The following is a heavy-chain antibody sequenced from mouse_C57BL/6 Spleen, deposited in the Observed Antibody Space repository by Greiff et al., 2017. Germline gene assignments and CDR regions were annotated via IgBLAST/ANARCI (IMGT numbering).Heavy chain of an antibody. CDR1: GYAFSSYW. V-gene: IGHV1-80*01. D-gene: IGHD1-1*01. J-gene: IGHJ4*01. CDR3: ARRDYYGSSYDYAMDD. CDR2: IYPGDGDT. Sequence: VQLQQSGAELVKPGASVKISCKASGYAFSSYWMNWVKQRPGKGLEWIGQIYPGDGDTNYNGKFKGKATLTADKSSSTAYMQLSSLTSEDSAVYFCARRDYYGSSYDYAMDDWGQGTSVTVSS.